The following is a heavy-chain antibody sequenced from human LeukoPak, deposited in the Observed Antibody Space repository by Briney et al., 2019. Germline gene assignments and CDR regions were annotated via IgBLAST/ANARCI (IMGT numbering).Heavy chain of an antibody. Sequence: SETLSLTCTVSGGSISSPSYYWAWIRQPPGEGLGWIGSIYSSGGTYYNPSLRSRVTMSVDTSRNQFSLKLSSVTAADTAVYYCARPTSVRRAFDIWGQGTMVTVSS. V-gene: IGHV4-39*07. J-gene: IGHJ3*02. CDR3: ARPTSVRRAFDI. CDR2: IYSSGGT. CDR1: GGSISSPSYY. D-gene: IGHD2/OR15-2a*01.